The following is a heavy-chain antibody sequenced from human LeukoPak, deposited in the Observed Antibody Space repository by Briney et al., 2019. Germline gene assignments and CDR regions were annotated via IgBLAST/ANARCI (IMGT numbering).Heavy chain of an antibody. CDR2: IRSDGSNK. CDR3: AKDYSKTSYYGSGTYYRPKWFDP. J-gene: IGHJ5*02. Sequence: PGGSLRLSCAASGFTFSSYGMHWVRQAPGKGLEWVAFIRSDGSNKYYADSVKGRFTISRDNSKNTLYLQMNSLRAEDTAVYYCAKDYSKTSYYGSGTYYRPKWFDPWGQGTLVTVSS. V-gene: IGHV3-30*02. CDR1: GFTFSSYG. D-gene: IGHD3-10*01.